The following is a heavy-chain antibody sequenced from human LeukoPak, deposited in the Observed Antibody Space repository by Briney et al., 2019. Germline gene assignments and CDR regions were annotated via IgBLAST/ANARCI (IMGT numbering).Heavy chain of an antibody. V-gene: IGHV3-33*01. Sequence: GGSLRLSCAASGFTFGSYGMHWVRQAPGKGLERVAVIRFDGTSQYYADSVKGRFTISRDNSKNTLSLQMNSLRAEDTAVYYCARGGYTYGFFDYWGQGTLVTVSS. J-gene: IGHJ4*02. CDR2: IRFDGTSQ. CDR3: ARGGYTYGFFDY. D-gene: IGHD5-18*01. CDR1: GFTFGSYG.